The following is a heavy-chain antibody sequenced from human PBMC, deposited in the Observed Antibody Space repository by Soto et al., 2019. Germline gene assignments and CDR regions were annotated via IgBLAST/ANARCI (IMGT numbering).Heavy chain of an antibody. Sequence: SSETLSLTCAVSGGSISSSNWWSWVRQPPGKGLEWIGEIYHSGSTNYNPSLKSRVTISVDKSKNQFSLKLSSVTAADTAVYYCARAGIAAAGTYYYGMDVWGQGTTVT. CDR2: IYHSGST. V-gene: IGHV4-4*02. D-gene: IGHD6-13*01. CDR3: ARAGIAAAGTYYYGMDV. J-gene: IGHJ6*02. CDR1: GGSISSSNW.